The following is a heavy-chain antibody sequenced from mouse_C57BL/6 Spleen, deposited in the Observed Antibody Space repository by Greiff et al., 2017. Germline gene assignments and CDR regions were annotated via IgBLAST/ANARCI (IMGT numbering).Heavy chain of an antibody. D-gene: IGHD1-1*01. CDR3: ARTTTVVEDAMDY. Sequence: EVQGVESGGGLVKPGGSLTLSCAASGFTFSDYGMHWVRQAPEKGLEWVAYISSGSSTIYYADTVTGRFTISSDNTKNTLFLQMTSLRSEDTAMYYCARTTTVVEDAMDYWGQGTSVTVSS. J-gene: IGHJ4*01. V-gene: IGHV5-17*01. CDR2: ISSGSSTI. CDR1: GFTFSDYG.